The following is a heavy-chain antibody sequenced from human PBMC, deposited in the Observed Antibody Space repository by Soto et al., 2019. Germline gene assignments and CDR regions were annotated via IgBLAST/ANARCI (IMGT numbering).Heavy chain of an antibody. CDR3: AKDLGYCSGGTCYSGP. CDR1: GFTFNSYA. J-gene: IGHJ4*02. CDR2: ISGNAGSV. Sequence: PGGSLRLSCEASGFTFNSYAMTWVRQAPGKGLEWVSSISGNAGSVFYADSVKGRFTISRDNSKNMVYLQTNSLRAEDTALFYCAKDLGYCSGGTCYSGPWGQGTLVTVSS. V-gene: IGHV3-23*01. D-gene: IGHD2-15*01.